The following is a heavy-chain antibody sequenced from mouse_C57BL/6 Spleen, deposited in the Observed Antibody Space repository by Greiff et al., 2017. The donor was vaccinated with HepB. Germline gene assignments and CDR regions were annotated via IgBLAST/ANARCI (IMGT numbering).Heavy chain of an antibody. D-gene: IGHD2-3*01. Sequence: VQLQQSGPELVKPGASVKMSCKASGYTFTDYNMHWVKQSHGKSLEWIGYINPNNGGTSYNQKFKGKATLTVNKSSSTAYMELRSLTSEDSAVYYCARGRLLRGLWYFDVWGTGTTVTVSS. V-gene: IGHV1-22*01. CDR1: GYTFTDYN. J-gene: IGHJ1*03. CDR3: ARGRLLRGLWYFDV. CDR2: INPNNGGT.